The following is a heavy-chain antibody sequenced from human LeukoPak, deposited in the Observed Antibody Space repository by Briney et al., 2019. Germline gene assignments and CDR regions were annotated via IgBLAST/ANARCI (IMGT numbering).Heavy chain of an antibody. J-gene: IGHJ4*02. CDR2: IFYAGST. Sequence: SETLSLTCTVSGGSIRSYYWSWIRQPPGKGLEWIGYIFYAGSTTYIPSLKSRVTISIDTSKNQFSLKLNSVTAADTAVYYCASGGRGYSYGPLDYWGQGILVTVSS. D-gene: IGHD5-18*01. V-gene: IGHV4-59*08. CDR1: GGSIRSYY. CDR3: ASGGRGYSYGPLDY.